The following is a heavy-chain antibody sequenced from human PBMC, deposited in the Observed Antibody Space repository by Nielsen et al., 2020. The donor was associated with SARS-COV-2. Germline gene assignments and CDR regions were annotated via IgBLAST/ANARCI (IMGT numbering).Heavy chain of an antibody. J-gene: IGHJ5*02. CDR1: GFTFSSYA. CDR3: AKFRREVPAASNWFDP. V-gene: IGHV3-23*01. Sequence: GESLKISCAASGFTFSSYAMSWVRQAPGKGLEWVSAISGSGGSTYYADFVKGRFTISRDNSKNTLYLQMNSLRAEDTAVYYCAKFRREVPAASNWFDPWGQGTLVTVSS. D-gene: IGHD2-2*01. CDR2: ISGSGGST.